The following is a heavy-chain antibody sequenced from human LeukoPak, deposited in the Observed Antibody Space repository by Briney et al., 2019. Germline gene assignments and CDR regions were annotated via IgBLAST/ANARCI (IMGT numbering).Heavy chain of an antibody. D-gene: IGHD6-25*01. Sequence: SETLSLTCPVSGGSISSYYWSWIRQPQGKGLEWIGYIYYSGSTNYNPSLKSRVTISVDTSKNQFSLKLSSVTAADTAVYYCARTAAGYFQHWGQGTLVTVSS. J-gene: IGHJ1*01. CDR2: IYYSGST. CDR3: ARTAAGYFQH. CDR1: GGSISSYY. V-gene: IGHV4-59*01.